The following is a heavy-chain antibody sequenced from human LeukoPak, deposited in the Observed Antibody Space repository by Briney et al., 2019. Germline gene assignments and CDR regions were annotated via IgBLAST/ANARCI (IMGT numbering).Heavy chain of an antibody. D-gene: IGHD3-22*01. V-gene: IGHV3-21*01. CDR1: GFTFSSYS. Sequence: PGGSLRLSCAASGFTFSSYSMNWVRQAPGKGLEWVSSISSSGSYIYYADSVKGRFTISRDNAKNSLYLQMNSLRAEDTAVYYCARDLGYYDSSGYSYFDYWGKGALVTVSS. CDR3: ARDLGYYDSSGYSYFDY. J-gene: IGHJ4*02. CDR2: ISSSGSYI.